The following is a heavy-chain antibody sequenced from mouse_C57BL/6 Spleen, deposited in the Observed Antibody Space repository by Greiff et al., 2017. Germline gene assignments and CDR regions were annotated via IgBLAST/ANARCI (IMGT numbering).Heavy chain of an antibody. CDR2: IYPGSGNT. Sequence: QVQLQQSGPELVKPGASVKISCKASGYSFTSYYIHWVKQRPGQGLEWIGWIYPGSGNTKYNEKFKGKATLTADTSSSTAYMQLSSLTSEDSAVYYCARGGGLYYGSSPGYWGQGTTLTVSS. V-gene: IGHV1-66*01. CDR3: ARGGGLYYGSSPGY. D-gene: IGHD1-1*01. J-gene: IGHJ2*01. CDR1: GYSFTSYY.